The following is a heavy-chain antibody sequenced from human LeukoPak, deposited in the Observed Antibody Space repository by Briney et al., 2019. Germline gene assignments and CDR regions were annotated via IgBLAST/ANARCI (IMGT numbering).Heavy chain of an antibody. D-gene: IGHD2-15*01. CDR3: ARGCSGDTCYIQH. CDR1: GYTFTSYD. CDR2: MNPNSGNT. Sequence: GASVKVSCKASGYTFTSYDINWVRQSTGQGLEWMGWMNPNSGNTGYAQKFQGRVTMTRNTSISTDYMELSSLRSEDTAVYYCARGCSGDTCYIQHWGQGTLVTVSS. V-gene: IGHV1-8*01. J-gene: IGHJ1*01.